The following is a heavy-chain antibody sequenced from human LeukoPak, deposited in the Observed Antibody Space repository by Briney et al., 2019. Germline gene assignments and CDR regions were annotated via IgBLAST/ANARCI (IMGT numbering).Heavy chain of an antibody. CDR2: IYYSGST. J-gene: IGHJ3*02. V-gene: IGHV4-39*01. Sequence: SETLSLTCTVSGGSISSSNYYWGWIRQPPGKGLEWIGSIYYSGSTYYNPSLKSRVTISVDASKMQFSLKMSSVTAADTAVYYCGRRLLAAPGRRAFDIWGQGTMVTVSS. CDR1: GGSISSSNYY. CDR3: GRRLLAAPGRRAFDI. D-gene: IGHD6-13*01.